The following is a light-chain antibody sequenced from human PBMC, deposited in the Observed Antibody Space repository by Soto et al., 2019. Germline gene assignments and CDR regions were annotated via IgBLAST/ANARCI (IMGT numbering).Light chain of an antibody. CDR2: AAS. V-gene: IGKV3-20*01. CDR3: QQYVSSPWA. CDR1: QTVDSNF. Sequence: DIVLTQSPGTLSLSPGERATLSCRASQTVDSNFLAWYQQKPGQAPRLLIYAASTRATGIPDRFSGSGSGTDFTLTIGRLDPEDFAVYYCQQYVSSPWAFGQGTKVEI. J-gene: IGKJ1*01.